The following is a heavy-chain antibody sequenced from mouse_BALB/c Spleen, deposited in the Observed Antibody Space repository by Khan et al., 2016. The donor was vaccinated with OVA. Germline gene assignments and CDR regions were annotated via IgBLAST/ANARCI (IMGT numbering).Heavy chain of an antibody. CDR1: GYSITSDYA. J-gene: IGHJ4*01. CDR2: ISSTGGT. V-gene: IGHV3-2*02. CDR3: ARSLYYSYGYALDC. Sequence: EVQLQESGPGLVKPSQSLSLTCTVTGYSITSDYAWNWIRQFPGNQLEWMGYISSTGGTSYNPSLKSRISITRDTSKNQFFLQLKSVTAEDTATYYCARSLYYSYGYALDCWGRGTLVTVSS. D-gene: IGHD2-14*01.